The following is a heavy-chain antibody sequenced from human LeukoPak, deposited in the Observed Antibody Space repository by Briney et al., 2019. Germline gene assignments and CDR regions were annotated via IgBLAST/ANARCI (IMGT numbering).Heavy chain of an antibody. CDR1: GASVSDGNYY. CDR3: ASYDSSGAYFQH. CDR2: MFYSEST. V-gene: IGHV4-61*01. D-gene: IGHD3-22*01. J-gene: IGHJ1*01. Sequence: SETLSLTCSVSGASVSDGNYYWSWIRQPPGKGLEWIGYMFYSESTDYNPSLKSRVTMSVDTSKNQFSLKLSSVTAADTAVYYCASYDSSGAYFQHWGQGTLVTVSS.